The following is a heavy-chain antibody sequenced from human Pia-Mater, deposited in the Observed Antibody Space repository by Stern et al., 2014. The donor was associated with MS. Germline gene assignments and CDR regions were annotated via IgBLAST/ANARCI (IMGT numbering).Heavy chain of an antibody. CDR2: IIPIIGTA. CDR3: ARDGRHTYXXXLDV. J-gene: IGHJ6*02. Sequence: QVQLXXXGAEVKKPGSSVKISCKASGGTFNVYAINWLRQAPGQGLEWMGGIIPIIGTANYAQKFQGRVTITADESTRTSSMQLSSLRSDDTAVYYCARDGRHTYXXXLDVGGQGTTVTVSS. CDR1: GGTFNVYA. D-gene: IGHD2-2*02. V-gene: IGHV1-69*01.